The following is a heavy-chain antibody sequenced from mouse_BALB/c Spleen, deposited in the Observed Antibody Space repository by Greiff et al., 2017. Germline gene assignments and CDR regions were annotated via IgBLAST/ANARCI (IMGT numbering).Heavy chain of an antibody. CDR1: GDSITSGY. CDR3: AKTGTWGDLDY. Sequence: EVQLQQSGPSLVKPSQTLSLTCSVTGDSITSGYWNWIRKFPGNKLEYMGYISYSGSTYYNPALKSRISITRDTSKNQYDLQLNSVTTEDTATYYCAKTGTWGDLDYWGQGTTLTVSS. CDR2: ISYSGST. D-gene: IGHD4-1*01. V-gene: IGHV3-8*02. J-gene: IGHJ2*01.